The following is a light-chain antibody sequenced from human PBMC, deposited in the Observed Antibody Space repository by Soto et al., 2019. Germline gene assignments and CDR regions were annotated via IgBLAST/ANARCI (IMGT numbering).Light chain of an antibody. V-gene: IGLV2-23*03. Sequence: QSALTQPASVSGSPGQSITISCTGTSSDVGSYNLVSWYQQHPGKAPKLKIYEGSKRPSGVSNRFSGSKSGNTASLTISGLQAEDEADYYCCSYAATNTVHVVFGGGTKLTVL. CDR3: CSYAATNTVHVV. CDR2: EGS. J-gene: IGLJ2*01. CDR1: SSDVGSYNL.